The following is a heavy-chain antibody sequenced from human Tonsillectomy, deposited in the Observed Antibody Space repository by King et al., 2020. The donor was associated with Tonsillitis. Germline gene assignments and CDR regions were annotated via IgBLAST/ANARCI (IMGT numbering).Heavy chain of an antibody. CDR3: VRVRDYYDSSGYFRYLDL. CDR1: GFTFSSYS. D-gene: IGHD3-22*01. Sequence: DVQLVESGGGLVKPGGSLRLSCAASGFTFSSYSMNWVRQAPGKGLEWVSSISTSGSYIYYTDSLKGRFIISRDNARNSLYLQMNSLRAEDTAVYFCVRVRDYYDSSGYFRYLDLWGRGTLVTVSS. V-gene: IGHV3-21*01. CDR2: ISTSGSYI. J-gene: IGHJ2*01.